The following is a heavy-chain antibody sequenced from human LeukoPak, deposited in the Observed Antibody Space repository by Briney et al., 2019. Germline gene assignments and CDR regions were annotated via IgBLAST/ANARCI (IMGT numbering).Heavy chain of an antibody. J-gene: IGHJ3*02. CDR3: ARDVYSSGSSDAFDI. CDR1: GFTLSSYG. D-gene: IGHD6-19*01. Sequence: GGSLRLSCAASGFTLSSYGMHWVRQAPGKGLEWVAFRRYGGSNEYYADSVKGRFTISRDNSKNTLYLQMNSVRAEDTAVYYCARDVYSSGSSDAFDIWGQGTMVTVSS. V-gene: IGHV3-30*02. CDR2: RRYGGSNE.